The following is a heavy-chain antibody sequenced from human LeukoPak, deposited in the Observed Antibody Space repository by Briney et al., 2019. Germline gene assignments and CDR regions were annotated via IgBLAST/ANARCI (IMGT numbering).Heavy chain of an antibody. V-gene: IGHV3-7*01. J-gene: IGHJ4*02. CDR3: ARDAGILTGYYYDY. CDR1: GFSFSSNW. D-gene: IGHD3-9*01. Sequence: PGGSLRLSCAASGFSFSSNWMNWVRQAPGKGLEWVANIKQDGSEKYYVDSVKGRFTISRDNAKNSLYLQMNSLRAEDTAMYYCARDAGILTGYYYDYWGQGTLVTVSS. CDR2: IKQDGSEK.